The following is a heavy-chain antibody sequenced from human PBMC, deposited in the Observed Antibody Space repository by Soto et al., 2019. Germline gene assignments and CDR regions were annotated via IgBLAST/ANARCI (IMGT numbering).Heavy chain of an antibody. D-gene: IGHD3-10*01. CDR3: ARGSDYYGSGSYYYFDY. J-gene: IGHJ4*02. CDR1: GGSFSGYY. V-gene: IGHV4-34*01. Sequence: SETLSLTCAVYGGSFSGYYWSWIRQPPGKGLEWIGEINHSGSTNYNPSLKSRVTISVDTSKNQFSLKLSSVTAADTAVYYCARGSDYYGSGSYYYFDYWGQGTLVTVSS. CDR2: INHSGST.